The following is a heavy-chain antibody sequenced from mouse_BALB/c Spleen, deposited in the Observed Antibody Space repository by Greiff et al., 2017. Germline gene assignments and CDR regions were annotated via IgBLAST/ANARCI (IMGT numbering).Heavy chain of an antibody. V-gene: IGHV14-3*02. CDR3: ARESATMITTGAMDY. D-gene: IGHD2-4*01. Sequence: EVQLQQSGAELVKPGASVKLSCTASGFNIKDSYMHWVKQRPEQGLEWIGRIDPANGNTKYDPKFQGKATITADTSSNTAYLQLSSLTSEDTAVYYCARESATMITTGAMDYWGQGTSVTVSS. J-gene: IGHJ4*01. CDR2: IDPANGNT. CDR1: GFNIKDSY.